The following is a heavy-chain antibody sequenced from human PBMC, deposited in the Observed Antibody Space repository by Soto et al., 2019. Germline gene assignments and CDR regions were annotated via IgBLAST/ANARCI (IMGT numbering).Heavy chain of an antibody. J-gene: IGHJ4*02. V-gene: IGHV3-23*01. Sequence: GGSLRLSCAASGFTFSIYAMSWVRHAPGKGLEWVSAISGSGGSTYYADSVKGRFTISRDNSKNTLYLQMNSLRAEDTAVYYCAKGRGSGSYYFDYWGQGTLVTVSS. CDR3: AKGRGSGSYYFDY. D-gene: IGHD1-26*01. CDR2: ISGSGGST. CDR1: GFTFSIYA.